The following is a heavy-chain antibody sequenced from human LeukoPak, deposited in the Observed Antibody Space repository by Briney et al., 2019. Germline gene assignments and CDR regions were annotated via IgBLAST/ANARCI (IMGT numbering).Heavy chain of an antibody. Sequence: GASVKVSCRASGRTFTGHYIHWVRQAPGQGLEWMGRISAYNGNTNYAQKLQGRVTMITDTSTSTAYMELRSLRSDDTAVYYCARDFHKAVAGRRSFDYWGQGTLVTVSS. CDR3: ARDFHKAVAGRRSFDY. CDR2: ISAYNGNT. D-gene: IGHD6-19*01. CDR1: GRTFTGHY. V-gene: IGHV1-18*04. J-gene: IGHJ4*02.